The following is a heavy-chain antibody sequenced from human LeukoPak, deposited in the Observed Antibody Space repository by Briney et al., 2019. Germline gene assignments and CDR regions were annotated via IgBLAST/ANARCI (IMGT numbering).Heavy chain of an antibody. Sequence: GASVKVSCKASGYTFTSYGISWVRQAPGQGLEWMGWISAYNGNTNYAQKLQGRVTMTTDTSTSTAYMELRSLRSDDTAVYYCARVGGHSRGNSSGWYDRWFDPWGQGTLVTVSS. CDR1: GYTFTSYG. V-gene: IGHV1-18*01. CDR2: ISAYNGNT. D-gene: IGHD6-19*01. CDR3: ARVGGHSRGNSSGWYDRWFDP. J-gene: IGHJ5*02.